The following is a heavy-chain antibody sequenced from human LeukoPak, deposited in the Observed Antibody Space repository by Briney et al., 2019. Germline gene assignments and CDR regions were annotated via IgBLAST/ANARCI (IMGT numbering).Heavy chain of an antibody. D-gene: IGHD6-19*01. J-gene: IGHJ4*02. CDR2: IYPGDSDT. Sequence: GESLKIYCKGSGYSFTSYWIGWVRQMPGKGLEWMGIIYPGDSDTRYSPSFQGQVTISADKSISTAYLQWSSLKASDTARYYCARQVAVAGRDYWGQGTLVTVSS. CDR1: GYSFTSYW. CDR3: ARQVAVAGRDY. V-gene: IGHV5-51*01.